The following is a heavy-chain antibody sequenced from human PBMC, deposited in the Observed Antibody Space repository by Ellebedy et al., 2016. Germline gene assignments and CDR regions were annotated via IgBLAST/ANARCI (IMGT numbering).Heavy chain of an antibody. Sequence: SETLSLTCTVSGDSISTETYSWTWIRQTQGKGLEWIGNIFYSGATYYRPTLKSRVTMSLDSSKNQFSLRLESMTAADTAVYYCVRGADSGSWIDSWGQGILVTVSS. D-gene: IGHD5-12*01. CDR1: GDSISTETYS. CDR3: VRGADSGSWIDS. J-gene: IGHJ5*01. CDR2: IFYSGAT. V-gene: IGHV4-30-2*01.